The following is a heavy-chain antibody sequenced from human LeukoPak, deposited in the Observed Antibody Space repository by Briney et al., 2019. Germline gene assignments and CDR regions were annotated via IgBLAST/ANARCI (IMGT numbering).Heavy chain of an antibody. Sequence: EASVKVSCKASGYTFTGYYMHWVRQAPGQGLEWMGWINPNSGGTNYAQKFQGRVTMTRDTSISTAYMELSRLRSDDTAVYYCASVAHNPDYYYYYMDVWGKGTTVTVSS. CDR1: GYTFTGYY. J-gene: IGHJ6*03. D-gene: IGHD2-15*01. CDR3: ASVAHNPDYYYYYMDV. V-gene: IGHV1-2*02. CDR2: INPNSGGT.